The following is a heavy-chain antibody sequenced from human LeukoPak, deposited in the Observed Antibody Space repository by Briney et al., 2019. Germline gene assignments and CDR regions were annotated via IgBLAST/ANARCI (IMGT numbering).Heavy chain of an antibody. V-gene: IGHV4-59*08. CDR1: GGSMRRNY. CDR3: AKMGNPATVTADY. D-gene: IGHD4-17*01. Sequence: SETLSLTCTVSGGSMRRNYWSWIRQPPGKGLEWIGYIYDSGRTSYNPSLKSRVTISLDTSKDQFSLKMNSVIAADTAVYYCAKMGNPATVTADYWGQGTLVTVSS. J-gene: IGHJ4*02. CDR2: IYDSGRT.